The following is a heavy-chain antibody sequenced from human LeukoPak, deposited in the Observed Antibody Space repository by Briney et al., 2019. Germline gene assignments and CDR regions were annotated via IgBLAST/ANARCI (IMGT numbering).Heavy chain of an antibody. CDR1: GFTFSRYW. Sequence: PGGSLRLSCVGSGFTFSRYWLNWVRQAPGKGLEWVANMNQDGSEIYYLDSVKGRFTISRDNPKNTLYLQMNSLRAEDTAVYYCARGEEPAAIPYYYYGMDVWGQGTTVTVSS. D-gene: IGHD2-2*02. CDR3: ARGEEPAAIPYYYYGMDV. J-gene: IGHJ6*02. CDR2: MNQDGSEI. V-gene: IGHV3-7*01.